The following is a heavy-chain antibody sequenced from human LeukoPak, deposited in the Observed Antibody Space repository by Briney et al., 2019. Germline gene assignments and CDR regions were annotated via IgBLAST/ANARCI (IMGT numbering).Heavy chain of an antibody. J-gene: IGHJ4*02. CDR1: GGSISSSSYY. D-gene: IGHD6-13*01. Sequence: SETLSLTCTVSGGSISSSSYYWGWIRQPPGKRLEWIGYIYYSGSTNYNPSLKSRVTISVGTSKNQFSLKLSSVTAADTAVYYCARVGPSSFPFDYWGQGTLVTVSS. V-gene: IGHV4-61*05. CDR3: ARVGPSSFPFDY. CDR2: IYYSGST.